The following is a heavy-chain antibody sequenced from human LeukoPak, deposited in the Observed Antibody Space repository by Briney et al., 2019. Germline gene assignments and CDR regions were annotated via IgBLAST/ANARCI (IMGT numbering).Heavy chain of an antibody. CDR3: AITRVAVAGPTDCYYYGMDV. D-gene: IGHD6-19*01. J-gene: IGHJ6*02. CDR1: GYTLTELS. Sequence: GASVKVSCKVSGYTLTELSMHWVRQAPGKGLEWMGGFDPEDGETIYAQKFQGRVTMTEDTSTDTAYMELSSLRSEDTAVYYCAITRVAVAGPTDCYYYGMDVWGQGTTVTVSS. V-gene: IGHV1-24*01. CDR2: FDPEDGET.